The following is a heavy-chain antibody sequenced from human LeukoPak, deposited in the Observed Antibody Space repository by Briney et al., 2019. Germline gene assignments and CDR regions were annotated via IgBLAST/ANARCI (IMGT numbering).Heavy chain of an antibody. CDR1: GFTVSSNY. V-gene: IGHV3-53*05. CDR3: ANLLGTGAFDI. Sequence: GGSLRLSCAASGFTVSSNYMSWVRQAPGKGLEWVSVIYSGGSTYYADSVKGRFTISRDNAKNSLYLQMNSLRAEDTALYYCANLLGTGAFDIWGQGTMVTVSS. D-gene: IGHD2-8*02. J-gene: IGHJ3*02. CDR2: IYSGGST.